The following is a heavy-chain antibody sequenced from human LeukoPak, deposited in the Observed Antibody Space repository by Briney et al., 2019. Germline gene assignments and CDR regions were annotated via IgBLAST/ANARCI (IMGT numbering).Heavy chain of an antibody. CDR1: GGTFSSYA. J-gene: IGHJ4*02. V-gene: IGHV3-23*01. D-gene: IGHD3-10*01. Sequence: PGGSLRLSCAASGGTFSSYAMSWVRQAPGKGLEWVWVISGSGGRRDFADSVKGRLTSFRENTKKTLYLQMNSLRAEETALHYCAKEGGVSHASGSYCFDYWGQGTLVTVSS. CDR3: AKEGGVSHASGSYCFDY. CDR2: ISGSGGRR.